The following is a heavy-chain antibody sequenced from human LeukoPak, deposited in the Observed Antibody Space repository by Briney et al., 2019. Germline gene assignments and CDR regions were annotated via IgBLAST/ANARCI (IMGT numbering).Heavy chain of an antibody. CDR2: FDPEDGET. CDR3: ATEGAYCGGDCHDAFDI. V-gene: IGHV1-24*01. Sequence: ASVKVSCKVSGYTLTELSMHWVRQAPGKGLEWMGGFDPEDGETIYAQKFQGRVTMTGDTSTDTAYMELSSLRSEDTAVYYCATEGAYCGGDCHDAFDIWGQGTMVTVSS. CDR1: GYTLTELS. J-gene: IGHJ3*02. D-gene: IGHD2-21*02.